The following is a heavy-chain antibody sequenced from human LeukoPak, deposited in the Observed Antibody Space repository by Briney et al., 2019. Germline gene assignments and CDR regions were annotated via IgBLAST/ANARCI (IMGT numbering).Heavy chain of an antibody. CDR3: AKGDYGGNSHTFDI. CDR2: ILYDGSNK. CDR1: GFTFSSYA. V-gene: IGHV3-30*04. D-gene: IGHD4-23*01. Sequence: GGSLRLSCAASGFTFSSYAMHWVRQAPGKGLEWVAVILYDGSNKYYADSVKGRLTISRDNSKNTLSLQVNSLRSEDTAVYFCAKGDYGGNSHTFDIWGQGTMVTVSS. J-gene: IGHJ3*02.